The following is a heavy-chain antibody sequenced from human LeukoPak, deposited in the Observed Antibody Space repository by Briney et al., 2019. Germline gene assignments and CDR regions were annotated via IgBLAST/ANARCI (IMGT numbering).Heavy chain of an antibody. J-gene: IGHJ4*02. Sequence: SETLSLTCTVSGGSISSGSYYWGWIRQPPGKGLEWIGSIYYSGTAYYNPSLKSRVTISVGTSKKQFSLKLSSVTAADTAVYYCASFFYGSGYYLDFDYWGQGTLVTVSS. D-gene: IGHD3-3*01. CDR2: IYYSGTA. CDR3: ASFFYGSGYYLDFDY. V-gene: IGHV4-39*07. CDR1: GGSISSGSYY.